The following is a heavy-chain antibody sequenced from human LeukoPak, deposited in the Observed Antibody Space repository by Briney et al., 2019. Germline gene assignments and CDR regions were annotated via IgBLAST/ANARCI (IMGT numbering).Heavy chain of an antibody. Sequence: QTLSLTCTFSGFSLSTIGVCVGWIRQSPGKALEWLARIDWDDDKYYNTSLKTRLTISKDASKSQVVLTMTNMDPVDTATYYCARIYSGGWKVDYWGQGTLVTVSS. CDR1: GFSLSTIGVC. CDR3: ARIYSGGWKVDY. J-gene: IGHJ4*02. CDR2: IDWDDDK. V-gene: IGHV2-70*11. D-gene: IGHD6-19*01.